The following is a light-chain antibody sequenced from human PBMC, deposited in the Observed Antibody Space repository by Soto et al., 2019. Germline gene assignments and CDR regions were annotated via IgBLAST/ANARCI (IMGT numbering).Light chain of an antibody. Sequence: QSVLTQPPSVSGAPGQRVTISCTGSSSNIGAGYDVHWYQQLPGTAPKLLIQGNSNRPSGVPDRFSGSKSGTSVSLAITGLQAEDEADYYCQSYDSSLSGWVFGGGTKVTVL. CDR2: GNS. CDR1: SSNIGAGYD. J-gene: IGLJ3*02. V-gene: IGLV1-40*01. CDR3: QSYDSSLSGWV.